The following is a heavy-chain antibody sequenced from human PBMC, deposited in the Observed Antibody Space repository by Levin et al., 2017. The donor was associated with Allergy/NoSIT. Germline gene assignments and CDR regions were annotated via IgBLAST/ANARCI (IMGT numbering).Heavy chain of an antibody. J-gene: IGHJ4*02. Sequence: GGSLRPSCAASGFAFSSYAMNWVRQAPGKGLEWVSGISGSGGGTYYADSVQGRFTISRDNSKNTLYLQMNSLRAEDTAVYFCAKGGYYSDNSGYYQLAKTCDCWGQGTLLTVSS. V-gene: IGHV3-23*01. CDR3: AKGGYYSDNSGYYQLAKTCDC. CDR1: GFAFSSYA. D-gene: IGHD3-22*01. CDR2: ISGSGGGT.